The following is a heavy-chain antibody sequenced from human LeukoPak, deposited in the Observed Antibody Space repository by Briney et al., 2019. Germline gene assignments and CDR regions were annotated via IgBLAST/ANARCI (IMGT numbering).Heavy chain of an antibody. CDR1: GFTFSSYG. V-gene: IGHV3-30*18. CDR3: AKSRDGYNPADY. D-gene: IGHD5-24*01. Sequence: GRSLRLSCAASGFTFSSYGMHWVRQAPGKGLEWVAVISYDGSNKYYVDSVKGRFTISRDNSKNTLYLQMNSLRAEDTAVYYCAKSRDGYNPADYWGQGTLVTVSS. J-gene: IGHJ4*02. CDR2: ISYDGSNK.